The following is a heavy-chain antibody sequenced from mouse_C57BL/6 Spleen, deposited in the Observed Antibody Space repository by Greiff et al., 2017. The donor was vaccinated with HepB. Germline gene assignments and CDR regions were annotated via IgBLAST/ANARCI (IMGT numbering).Heavy chain of an antibody. D-gene: IGHD3-3*01. CDR3: ARRGPGYAMEY. CDR2: IWSGGST. Sequence: VQLQQSGPGLVQPSQSLSITCTVSGFSLTSYGVHWVRQSPGKGLEWLGVIWSGGSTDDNAAFISRLSISKDNSKSQVFFKMNSLQADDTAIYCCARRGPGYAMEYWGQGTSVTVSS. CDR1: GFSLTSYG. J-gene: IGHJ4*01. V-gene: IGHV2-2*01.